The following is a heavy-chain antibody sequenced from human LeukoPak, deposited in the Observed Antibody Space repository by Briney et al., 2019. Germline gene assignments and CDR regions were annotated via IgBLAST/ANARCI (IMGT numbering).Heavy chain of an antibody. CDR3: ARIRGSYSYGMDV. J-gene: IGHJ6*02. D-gene: IGHD1-26*01. CDR1: GFTFSSYW. V-gene: IGHV3-74*01. Sequence: GGSLRLSCAASGFTFSSYWMHWVRQVPGKGLVWVSRINSDGSRRSYADSVKGRFTISRDNAKNTLYLQMNSLRAEDTAVYYCARIRGSYSYGMDVWGQGTTVTVSS. CDR2: INSDGSRR.